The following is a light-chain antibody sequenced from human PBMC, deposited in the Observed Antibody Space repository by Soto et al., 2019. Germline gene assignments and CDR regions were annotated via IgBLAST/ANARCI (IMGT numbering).Light chain of an antibody. CDR2: GNS. CDR3: QSYDSSLRGSVV. Sequence: QPVLTQPPSVSGAPGQRVTISCTGSSSNIGAGYDVHWYQQLPGTAPILLIYGNSNRPSGVPDRFSGSKSGTSASLAITGLQAEDEADYYCQSYDSSLRGSVVFGGGTKLTVL. J-gene: IGLJ2*01. V-gene: IGLV1-40*01. CDR1: SSNIGAGYD.